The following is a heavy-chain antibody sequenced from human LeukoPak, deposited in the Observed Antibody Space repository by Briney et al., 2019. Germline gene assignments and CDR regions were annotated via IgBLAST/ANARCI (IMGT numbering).Heavy chain of an antibody. Sequence: NPSETLSLTCGSSGGSISSTNWWIWVRQPPGQGLEWIGEISLTGETNYNPSLNGRVTMSLDGSRNQLSLTLTSVTAADTAIYYCSRESGAFCPFGYWGQGTLVIVPP. CDR1: GGSISSTNW. CDR2: ISLTGET. J-gene: IGHJ4*02. V-gene: IGHV4-4*02. CDR3: SRESGAFCPFGY. D-gene: IGHD1-26*01.